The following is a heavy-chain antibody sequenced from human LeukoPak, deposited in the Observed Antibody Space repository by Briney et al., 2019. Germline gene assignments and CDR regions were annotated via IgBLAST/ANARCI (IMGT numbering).Heavy chain of an antibody. V-gene: IGHV3-9*01. CDR2: ISWNSGSI. CDR1: GFTFDDYA. J-gene: IGHJ6*02. Sequence: PGRSLRLSCAASGFTFDDYAMHWVRQAPGKGLEWVSGISWNSGSIGYADSVKGRFTISRDNAKNSLYLQMNSLRAEDTALYYCAKDKGRADYGSGSYTHYYGMDVWGQGTTVTVSS. D-gene: IGHD3-10*01. CDR3: AKDKGRADYGSGSYTHYYGMDV.